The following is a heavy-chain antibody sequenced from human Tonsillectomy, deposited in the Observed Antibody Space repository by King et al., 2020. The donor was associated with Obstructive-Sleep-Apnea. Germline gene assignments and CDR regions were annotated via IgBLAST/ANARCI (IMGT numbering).Heavy chain of an antibody. CDR2: IRYDGGNK. J-gene: IGHJ5*02. CDR1: GFTFRSFN. Sequence: QLVQSGGGVVQPGRSLRLSCAASGFTFRSFNMHWVRPAPGKGLEWVAFIRYDGGNKYYADSVKGRFTISRDNSKNALYLEMNSLRDEDTAFYYCAKDEGFDPWGQGTLVTVSS. CDR3: AKDEGFDP. V-gene: IGHV3-30*02.